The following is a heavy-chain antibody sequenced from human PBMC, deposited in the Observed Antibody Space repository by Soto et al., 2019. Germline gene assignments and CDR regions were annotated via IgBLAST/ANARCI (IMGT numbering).Heavy chain of an antibody. CDR3: ARVEYSDDFWSGYWSSGMDV. V-gene: IGHV4-59*01. CDR1: GGSISSYY. J-gene: IGHJ6*02. CDR2: IYYSGST. Sequence: SETLSLTCTVSGGSISSYYWSWIRQPPGKGLEWIGYIYYSGSTNYNPSLKSRVTISVDTSKNQFSLKLSSVTAADTAVYYCARVEYSDDFWSGYWSSGMDVCGQGTTLTVSS. D-gene: IGHD3-3*01.